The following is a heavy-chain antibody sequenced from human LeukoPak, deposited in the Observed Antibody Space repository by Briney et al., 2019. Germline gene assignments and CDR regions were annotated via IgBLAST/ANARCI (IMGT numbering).Heavy chain of an antibody. Sequence: SGPTLVNPTQTLTLTCTFSGFSLSTRGVGVGWIRQPPGKALEWLALIYWNDDKRYSQSLKSRLTITNVTCKNQVVLTNTNMDPVDTATYYCAHTKNVLLWFGELLYFDYWGQGTLVTVSS. D-gene: IGHD3-10*01. V-gene: IGHV2-5*01. J-gene: IGHJ4*02. CDR3: AHTKNVLLWFGELLYFDY. CDR1: GFSLSTRGVG. CDR2: IYWNDDK.